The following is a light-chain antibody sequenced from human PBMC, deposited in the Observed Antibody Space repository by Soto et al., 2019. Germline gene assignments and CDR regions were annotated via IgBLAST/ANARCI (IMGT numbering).Light chain of an antibody. CDR2: AAS. CDR1: QSISTY. CDR3: KQSYSTPLT. V-gene: IGKV1-39*01. Sequence: DIQVTQSPSSLSASVGDRVTITCRASQSISTYLNWFQQKQGRGPKLLIYAASSLQSGVPSRFSGSGSGTDLTLTISSLQPEDLANYYCKQSYSTPLTFGGGTKVEIK. J-gene: IGKJ4*01.